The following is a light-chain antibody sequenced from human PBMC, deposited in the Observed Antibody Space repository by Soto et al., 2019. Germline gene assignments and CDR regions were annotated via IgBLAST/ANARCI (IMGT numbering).Light chain of an antibody. Sequence: QSVLTQPPSVSGAPWQRVTISCTGSSSNIGAGYDVHWYQQLPGTAPKLLIYGNSNRPSGVPDRFSGSKSGTSAFLAITGLQAEDEADYYCQSYDSSLSGYVVFGGGTKLTVL. V-gene: IGLV1-40*01. J-gene: IGLJ2*01. CDR1: SSNIGAGYD. CDR3: QSYDSSLSGYVV. CDR2: GNS.